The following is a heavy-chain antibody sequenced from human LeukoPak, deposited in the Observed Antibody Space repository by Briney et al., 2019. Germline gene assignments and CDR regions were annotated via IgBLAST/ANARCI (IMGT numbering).Heavy chain of an antibody. J-gene: IGHJ4*02. V-gene: IGHV3-23*01. CDR1: GFTFSIYA. Sequence: GGSLRHSCAASGFTFSIYAMSWIRQAPGKGLEWVSGISGSGGDTYYADSVKGRFTISRDNSRNTLYLQMNSLRAEDTAVYYCATITMVRGVRNYFDYWGQGTLVTVSS. CDR2: ISGSGGDT. D-gene: IGHD3-10*01. CDR3: ATITMVRGVRNYFDY.